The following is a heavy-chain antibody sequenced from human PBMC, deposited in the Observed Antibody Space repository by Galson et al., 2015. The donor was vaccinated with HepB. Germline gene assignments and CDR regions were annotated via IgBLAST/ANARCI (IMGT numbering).Heavy chain of an antibody. CDR3: ARDVDWALDY. Sequence: SVKVSCKASGYTFNKYGISWVRQAPGQGLEWTGWISTKRGNTKHAQNFQGRVTMTTETSTNTAYMELRSLRSAATAVYYCARDVDWALDYWGQGTLATVSS. J-gene: IGHJ4*02. V-gene: IGHV1-18*01. D-gene: IGHD3-9*01. CDR1: GYTFNKYG. CDR2: ISTKRGNT.